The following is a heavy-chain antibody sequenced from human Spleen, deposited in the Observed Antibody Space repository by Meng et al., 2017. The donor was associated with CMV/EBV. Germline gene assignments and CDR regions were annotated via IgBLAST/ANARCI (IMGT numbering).Heavy chain of an antibody. Sequence: GESLKISCAASGFTFSSYEMNWVRQAPGKGLEWVSYISSSGNTIYYADSVKGRFTISRDNAKNSLYLQMNSLRAEDTAVYYCAREGDLDYFDHWGQGTLVTVSS. D-gene: IGHD3-16*01. CDR3: AREGDLDYFDH. CDR2: ISSSGNTI. CDR1: GFTFSSYE. J-gene: IGHJ4*02. V-gene: IGHV3-48*03.